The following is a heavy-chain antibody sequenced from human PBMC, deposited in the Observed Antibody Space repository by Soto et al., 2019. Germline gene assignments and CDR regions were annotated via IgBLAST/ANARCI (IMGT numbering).Heavy chain of an antibody. J-gene: IGHJ4*02. CDR2: IYPGDSDT. CDR1: GYSFASHW. D-gene: IGHD1-26*01. V-gene: IGHV5-51*01. Sequence: GESLKISCKGSGYSFASHWVAWVRQMPEKGLGWIGTIYPGDSDTKYSSAFRGHVTISADTSVSTAYLQWRSLEATDSAICYCARYSGSYWHYLDFWGQGTLVTVSS. CDR3: ARYSGSYWHYLDF.